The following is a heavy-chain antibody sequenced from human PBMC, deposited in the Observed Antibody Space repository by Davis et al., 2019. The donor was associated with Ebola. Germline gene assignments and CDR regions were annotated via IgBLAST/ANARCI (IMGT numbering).Heavy chain of an antibody. Sequence: ASVKVSCKASGYTFNLYGISWVRQAPGQGLEWMGWISAYNGNTNYAQRFQDRVTMTTDTSTNTAYMEVRGLRSDDTAVYYCASDGSVAAIELDYWGQGTLVTVSS. J-gene: IGHJ4*02. CDR1: GYTFNLYG. D-gene: IGHD2-2*02. CDR2: ISAYNGNT. V-gene: IGHV1-18*01. CDR3: ASDGSVAAIELDY.